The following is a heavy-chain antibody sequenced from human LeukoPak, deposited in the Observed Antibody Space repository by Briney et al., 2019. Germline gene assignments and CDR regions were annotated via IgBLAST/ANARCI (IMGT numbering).Heavy chain of an antibody. Sequence: GGSLTLSCPPSGFTLSSNYMSWVRQAPGKGLEWVSVIYSGVSTYYAHSVKGRFTISRDNSKNTLYLQMNSLRAEDTAVYYCARKHFDYWGQGTLVTVSS. V-gene: IGHV3-53*01. CDR1: GFTLSSNY. CDR2: IYSGVST. J-gene: IGHJ4*02. CDR3: ARKHFDY.